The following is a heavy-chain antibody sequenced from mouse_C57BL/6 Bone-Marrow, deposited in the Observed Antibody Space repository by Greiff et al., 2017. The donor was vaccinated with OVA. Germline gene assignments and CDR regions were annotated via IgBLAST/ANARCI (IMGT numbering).Heavy chain of an antibody. Sequence: QVQLKQSGAELARPGASVKLSCKASGYTFTSYGISWVKQRTGQGLEWIGEIYPRSGNTYYNEKFKGKDTLTADKSSSTAYMELRSLTSEDSAVYFCARSLSYDGYYCGYWGQGTTLTVSS. J-gene: IGHJ2*01. CDR3: ARSLSYDGYYCGY. CDR1: GYTFTSYG. CDR2: IYPRSGNT. D-gene: IGHD2-3*01. V-gene: IGHV1-81*01.